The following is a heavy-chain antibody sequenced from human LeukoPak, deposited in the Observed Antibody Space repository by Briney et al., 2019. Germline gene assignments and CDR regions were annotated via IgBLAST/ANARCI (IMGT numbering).Heavy chain of an antibody. CDR2: IYSGGST. CDR3: ASSRLQSYCSGGSCYSDWFDP. J-gene: IGHJ5*02. Sequence: GGSLRLSCAASGFTVSSNYMSWVRQAPGKGLERVSVIYSGGSTYYADSVKGRFTISRDNSKNTLYLQMNSLRAEDTAVYYCASSRLQSYCSGGSCYSDWFDPWGQGTLVTVSS. D-gene: IGHD2-15*01. CDR1: GFTVSSNY. V-gene: IGHV3-53*05.